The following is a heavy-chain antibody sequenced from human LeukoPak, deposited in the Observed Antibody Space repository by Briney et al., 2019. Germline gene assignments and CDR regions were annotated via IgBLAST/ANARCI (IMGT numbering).Heavy chain of an antibody. Sequence: XXSCKAXXXXFSSXXISWVRQAPGQGLEWMGRIIPILGIANYAQKFQGRVTITADKSTSTAYMELSSLRSEDTAVYYCARERHYYDSSGYLPLDYWGQGTLVTVSS. CDR1: XXXFSSXX. CDR2: IIPILGIA. J-gene: IGHJ4*02. V-gene: IGHV1-69*04. CDR3: ARERHYYDSSGYLPLDY. D-gene: IGHD3-22*01.